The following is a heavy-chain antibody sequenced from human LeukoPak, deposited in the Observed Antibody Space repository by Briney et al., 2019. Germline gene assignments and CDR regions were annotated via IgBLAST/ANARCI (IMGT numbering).Heavy chain of an antibody. CDR2: ISSSSSYI. J-gene: IGHJ4*02. D-gene: IGHD3-10*01. Sequence: GGSLRLSCAASGFTFSSYSMNWVRQAPGKGLEWVSSISSSSSYIYYADSVKGRFTISRDNAKNSLYLQMNSLRAEDTAVYYCTTEPDLSIWFGELLGPYYFDYWGQGTLVTVSS. CDR3: TTEPDLSIWFGELLGPYYFDY. CDR1: GFTFSSYS. V-gene: IGHV3-21*03.